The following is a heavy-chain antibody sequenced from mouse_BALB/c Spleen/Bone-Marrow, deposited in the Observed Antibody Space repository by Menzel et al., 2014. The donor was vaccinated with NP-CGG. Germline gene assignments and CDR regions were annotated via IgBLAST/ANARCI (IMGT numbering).Heavy chain of an antibody. CDR3: AALWSEGYYFDY. J-gene: IGHJ2*01. CDR2: ISYDGIN. V-gene: IGHV3-6*02. CDR1: GYSITSSYY. Sequence: ESGPGLAKPSQSLSLTCSVTGYSITSSYYWNWIRQFPGNKLEWMGYISYDGINNYNPSLKNRISITRDTSKNQFFLRLNSVTTEDTATYYCAALWSEGYYFDYWGQGATLTVSS.